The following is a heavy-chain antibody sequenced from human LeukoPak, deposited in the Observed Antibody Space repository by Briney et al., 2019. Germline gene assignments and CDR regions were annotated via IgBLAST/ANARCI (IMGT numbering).Heavy chain of an antibody. J-gene: IGHJ4*02. D-gene: IGHD2-21*01. Sequence: GGSLRLSCAASGFTFSDYSMNWVRQAPGKGLEWVSSITSSGTYIYYADSVKGRFTISRDNAKNSLYLQMNSLRTEDTAVYYCARDRANIVVVSASEYWGQGTLVTVSS. CDR2: ITSSGTYI. CDR1: GFTFSDYS. CDR3: ARDRANIVVVSASEY. V-gene: IGHV3-21*01.